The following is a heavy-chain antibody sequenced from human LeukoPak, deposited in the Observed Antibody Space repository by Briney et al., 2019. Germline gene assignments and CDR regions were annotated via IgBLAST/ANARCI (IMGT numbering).Heavy chain of an antibody. CDR1: GYTFTSYG. D-gene: IGHD6-13*01. Sequence: ASVKVSCKAFGYTFTSYGISWVRQAPGQGLEWMGWISAYNGNTNYAQKLQGRVTMTTDTSTSTAYMELRSLRSDDTAVYYCARGPYSSSWSVKNWFDPWGQGTLVTVSS. J-gene: IGHJ5*02. CDR2: ISAYNGNT. V-gene: IGHV1-18*01. CDR3: ARGPYSSSWSVKNWFDP.